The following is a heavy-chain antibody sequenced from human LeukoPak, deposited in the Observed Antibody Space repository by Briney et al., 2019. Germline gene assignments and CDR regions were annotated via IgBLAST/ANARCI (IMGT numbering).Heavy chain of an antibody. D-gene: IGHD2-15*01. Sequence: SESLSLTCTVSGDSTSSYYWSWIRQPAGKGLEWIGRIYTGGSSNYNPSLKSRVTMSVDTSKNQFSLKLTSVTAADTAEYYCARGSSGARFDYWGQGTLVTVSS. J-gene: IGHJ4*02. CDR2: IYTGGSS. CDR3: ARGSSGARFDY. V-gene: IGHV4-4*07. CDR1: GDSTSSYY.